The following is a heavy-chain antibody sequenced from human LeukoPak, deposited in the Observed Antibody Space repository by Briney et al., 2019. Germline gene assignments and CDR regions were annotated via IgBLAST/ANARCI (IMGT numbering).Heavy chain of an antibody. J-gene: IGHJ4*02. D-gene: IGHD6-13*01. CDR2: IYTTGST. V-gene: IGHV4-61*02. CDR3: ARSTIPAGGTLDY. CDR1: GGSISSGNYY. Sequence: SETLSLTCTVSGGSISSGNYYWTWIRQPAGKGLEWIVRIYTTGSTNYNPSLKSRVTISIDTSKNQFSLKLNSVTAADTAVYYCARSTIPAGGTLDYWGQGTLVTVSS.